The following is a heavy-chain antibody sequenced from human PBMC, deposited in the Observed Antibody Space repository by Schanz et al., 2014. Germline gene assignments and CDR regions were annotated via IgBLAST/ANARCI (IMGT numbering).Heavy chain of an antibody. CDR1: GFTFSVYW. CDR3: ARVRTIYGSGAMGY. J-gene: IGHJ4*02. CDR2: ISGDGTTT. D-gene: IGHD3-10*01. Sequence: EVQLVESGGGLVQPGGSLRLSCAASGFTFSVYWMHWVRQPPGKGLVSVSRISGDGTTTSYADSVKGRFTISRDNAKNTLYLQMNSLRAEDTAVYYCARVRTIYGSGAMGYWGQGTLVTVSS. V-gene: IGHV3-74*01.